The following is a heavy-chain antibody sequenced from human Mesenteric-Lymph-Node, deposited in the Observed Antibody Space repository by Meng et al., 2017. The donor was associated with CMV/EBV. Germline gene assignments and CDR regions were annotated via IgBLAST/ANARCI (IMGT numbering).Heavy chain of an antibody. D-gene: IGHD3-22*01. CDR1: GFTFSSYW. V-gene: IGHV3-74*01. CDR2: INSDGSST. CDR3: ARALGYYDDSGYYHSYYYNGMDL. Sequence: GGSLRLSCAASGFTFSSYWMHWVRQAPGKGLVWVSRINSDGSSTSYADSVKGRFTISRDNARNSLYLQMNSLRAEDTAFYYCARALGYYDDSGYYHSYYYNGMDLWGQGTTVTVSS. J-gene: IGHJ6*02.